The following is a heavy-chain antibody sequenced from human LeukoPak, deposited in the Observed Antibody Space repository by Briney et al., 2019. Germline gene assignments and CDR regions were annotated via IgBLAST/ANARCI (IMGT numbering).Heavy chain of an antibody. CDR3: ARAPGYSCFPS. J-gene: IGHJ5*02. CDR1: GGSFSGYY. V-gene: IGHV4-34*01. Sequence: PSETLSLTCAVYGGSFSGYYWSWIRQPPGKGLEWIGEINHSGSTNYNPSLKSRVTISVDTSKNQFSLKLSSVTAADTAVYYCARAPGYSCFPSWGQGTLVTVSS. D-gene: IGHD5-18*01. CDR2: INHSGST.